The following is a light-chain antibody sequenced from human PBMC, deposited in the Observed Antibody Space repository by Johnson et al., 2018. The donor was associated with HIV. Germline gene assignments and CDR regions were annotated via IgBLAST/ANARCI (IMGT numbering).Light chain of an antibody. V-gene: IGLV1-51*02. Sequence: QSVLTQPPSVSAAPGQKVTISCSGSSSNIGNNYVSWYQQLPGTAPKLLIYENNKRPSGIPDRFSGSKSGTSATLGITGLQTGDEADYYCGAWASSLSAHFGFGTGTMVTVL. CDR2: ENN. CDR3: GAWASSLSAHFG. CDR1: SSNIGNNY. J-gene: IGLJ1*01.